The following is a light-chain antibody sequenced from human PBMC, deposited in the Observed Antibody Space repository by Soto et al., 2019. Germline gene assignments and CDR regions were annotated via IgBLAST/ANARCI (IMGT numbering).Light chain of an antibody. CDR1: QSLRSS. Sequence: ETMMTQSPDTLSVSLGGSATLSCRASQSLRSSLAWYQQKPGQAPRLLIYDASTRATGIPARFSGSGSGTDFTLTISGLQSEDVAVYYCQQYNNWPQTFGQGTKVEIK. V-gene: IGKV3-15*01. CDR3: QQYNNWPQT. J-gene: IGKJ1*01. CDR2: DAS.